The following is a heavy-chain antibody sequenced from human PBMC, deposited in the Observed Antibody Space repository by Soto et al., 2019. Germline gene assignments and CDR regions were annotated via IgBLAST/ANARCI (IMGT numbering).Heavy chain of an antibody. J-gene: IGHJ6*02. CDR2: IKSKTDGGTT. D-gene: IGHD6-13*01. CDR3: TTPAAGLFNYYYYGMDV. CDR1: GLTFSNAW. Sequence: GGSLRLSCAASGLTFSNAWMNWVRQAPGKGLEWVGRIKSKTDGGTTDYAAPVKGRFTISRDDSKNTLYLQMNSLKTEDTAVYYCTTPAAGLFNYYYYGMDVWGQGTTVTVSS. V-gene: IGHV3-15*07.